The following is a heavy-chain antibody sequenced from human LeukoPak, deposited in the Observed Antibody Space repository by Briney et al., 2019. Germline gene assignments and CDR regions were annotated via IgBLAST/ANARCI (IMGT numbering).Heavy chain of an antibody. J-gene: IGHJ4*02. CDR3: ARDGYSIGYFYDL. CDR1: GFTFSRYS. V-gene: IGHV3-21*01. CDR2: IRSDASSI. Sequence: GGSLRLSCVVSGFTFSRYSRNWVRQAPGKGPEWVSSIRSDASSIYYADSVKGRFTISRDNAKNSVFLQMNSLRAGDTAVYYCARDGYSIGYFYDLWGQGTLVTVSS. D-gene: IGHD3-22*01.